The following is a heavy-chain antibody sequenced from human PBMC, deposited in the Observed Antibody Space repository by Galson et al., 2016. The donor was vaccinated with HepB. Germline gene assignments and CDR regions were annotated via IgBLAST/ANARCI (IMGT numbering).Heavy chain of an antibody. V-gene: IGHV1-24*01. D-gene: IGHD2-2*01. J-gene: IGHJ6*02. CDR1: GYSLTELS. Sequence: SCKVSGYSLTELSMPWVRQAPGKGLEWMGGFDPEDGEKIYAQKFQGRVTMTEDTSTDTAYMDLSSLRSEDTAVYCCTAGPIVVVQAAIRRRYYYDGMGVWGQGTTVTVSS. CDR2: FDPEDGEK. CDR3: TAGPIVVVQAAIRRRYYYDGMGV.